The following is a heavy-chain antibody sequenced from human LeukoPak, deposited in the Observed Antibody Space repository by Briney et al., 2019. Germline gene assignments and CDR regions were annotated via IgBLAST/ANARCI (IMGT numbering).Heavy chain of an antibody. CDR1: GGSISSGSNY. J-gene: IGHJ4*02. D-gene: IGHD5-18*01. CDR2: IYTSGST. V-gene: IGHV4-61*02. Sequence: SQTLSLTCTVSGGSISSGSNYWSWIRQPAGKGLEWIGRIYTSGSTNYNPSLKSRVTISVDTSKNQFSLKLSSVTAADTAMYYCAGEQDSAFFDYWGQGTLVTVSS. CDR3: AGEQDSAFFDY.